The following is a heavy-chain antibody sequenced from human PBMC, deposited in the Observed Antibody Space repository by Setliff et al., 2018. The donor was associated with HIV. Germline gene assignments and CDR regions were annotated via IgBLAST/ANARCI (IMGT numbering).Heavy chain of an antibody. Sequence: SETLSLTCTVSGDSISSSAYYWGWIRQPPGKRLEWLGSIYYGGSTSYNPSLSSRLTISVDTSKNQVSLRLSSVTAADTGVYYCARHKDPPGSRWIFYYYYMDLWGGGTTVTVSS. CDR3: ARHKDPPGSRWIFYYYYMDL. CDR1: GDSISSSAYY. CDR2: IYYGGST. J-gene: IGHJ6*03. V-gene: IGHV4-39*01. D-gene: IGHD6-13*01.